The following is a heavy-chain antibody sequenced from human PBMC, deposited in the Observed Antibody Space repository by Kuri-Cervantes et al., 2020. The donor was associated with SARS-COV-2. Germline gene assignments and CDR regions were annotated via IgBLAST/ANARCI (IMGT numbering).Heavy chain of an antibody. D-gene: IGHD2-8*01. J-gene: IGHJ3*02. CDR2: IKQDGSEK. CDR3: ARDAIVLMVYAIKEDAFDI. Sequence: GESLKISCAASGFTFSSYWMSWVRQAPGKGLEWVANIKQDGSEKYYVDSVKGRFTISRDNAKNSLYLQMNSLRAEDTAVYYCARDAIVLMVYAIKEDAFDIWGQGTMVTVSS. V-gene: IGHV3-7*01. CDR1: GFTFSSYW.